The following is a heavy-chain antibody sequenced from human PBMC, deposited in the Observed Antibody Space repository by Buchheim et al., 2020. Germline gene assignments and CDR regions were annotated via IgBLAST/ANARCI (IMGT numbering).Heavy chain of an antibody. J-gene: IGHJ6*02. D-gene: IGHD3-3*01. CDR1: GFTFSSYE. V-gene: IGHV3-48*03. CDR3: ARVLEWLLKGDYYYGMDV. Sequence: EVQLVESGGGLVQPGGSLRLSCAASGFTFSSYEMNWVRQAPGKGLEWVSYISSSGSTIYYADSVKGRFTISRDNAKNSLYLPMNSLRAEDTAVYYCARVLEWLLKGDYYYGMDVWGQGTT. CDR2: ISSSGSTI.